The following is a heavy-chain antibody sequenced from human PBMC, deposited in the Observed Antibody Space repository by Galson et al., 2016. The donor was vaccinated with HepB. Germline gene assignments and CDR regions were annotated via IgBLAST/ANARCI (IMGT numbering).Heavy chain of an antibody. V-gene: IGHV3-23*01. CDR2: VNDSGGRT. CDR1: GFTFSNYA. J-gene: IGHJ4*02. D-gene: IGHD6-13*01. CDR3: AKNFRPATGRGSDYFDY. Sequence: SLRLSCAASGFTFSNYAMTWVRQAPGKGLEWVSTVNDSGGRTYCADSVKGRCTISRDKSKNTLYLQMNSLSAEDTAIYYCAKNFRPATGRGSDYFDYWGQGTLVTVSS.